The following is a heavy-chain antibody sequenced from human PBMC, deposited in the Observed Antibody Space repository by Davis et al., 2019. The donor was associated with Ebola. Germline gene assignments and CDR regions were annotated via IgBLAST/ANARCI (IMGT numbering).Heavy chain of an antibody. D-gene: IGHD4-17*01. J-gene: IGHJ6*02. CDR1: GFTFTSYS. CDR3: AKGSLYGSRSITAGMDV. V-gene: IGHV3-23*01. CDR2: ISGSGST. Sequence: GESLKISCAASGFTFTSYSMTWVRQAPRKGLEWVSGISGSGSTYYADSVKGRFTFSRDNSKNTLYLQMNSLRAEDTAVYYCAKGSLYGSRSITAGMDVWGQGTTVTVSS.